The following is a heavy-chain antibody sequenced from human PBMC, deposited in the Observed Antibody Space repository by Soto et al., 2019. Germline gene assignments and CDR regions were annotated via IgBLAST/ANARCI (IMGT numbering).Heavy chain of an antibody. V-gene: IGHV3-30-3*01. CDR2: ISYDGSNK. J-gene: IGHJ6*02. Sequence: LRLSFAASVFTFSSYAMHWVRQAPGNGLGGGAGISYDGSNKYYADSVKGRFTISRDNSKNTLYLQMNSLRAEDTAAYYCARDGYSSSSSGLTQLSVMDVWGQRSTVTVSS. D-gene: IGHD6-13*01. CDR1: VFTFSSYA. CDR3: ARDGYSSSSSGLTQLSVMDV.